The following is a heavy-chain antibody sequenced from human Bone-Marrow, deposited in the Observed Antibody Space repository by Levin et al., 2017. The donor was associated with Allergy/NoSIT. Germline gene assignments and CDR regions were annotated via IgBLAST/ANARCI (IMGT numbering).Heavy chain of an antibody. V-gene: IGHV1-2*02. CDR2: INPQNGGT. Sequence: ASVKVSCKASGYTFRDYYIHWVRQAPGQGLESMGWINPQNGGTNYAQKFQGRVTMTRDTSTRTAYMELRRLTSDDTAVYFCARDAGYYYYGFDVWGLGTTVTVSS. J-gene: IGHJ6*02. CDR3: ARDAGYYYYGFDV. CDR1: GYTFRDYY.